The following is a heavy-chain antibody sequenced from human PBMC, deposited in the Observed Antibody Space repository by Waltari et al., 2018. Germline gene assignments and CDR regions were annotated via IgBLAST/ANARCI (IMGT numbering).Heavy chain of an antibody. CDR2: ISTSGRDI. V-gene: IGHV3-48*03. D-gene: IGHD1-26*01. CDR3: ARVAVTGSYFWYFDL. J-gene: IGHJ2*01. CDR1: GFTFSSSE. Sequence: EVQLVESGGGLVHPGVSLRLSCTDSGFTFSSSEMLWVSQAPGNGLRCVSYISTSGRDIYYADSVEARFTISRDNAENSLYVQMDSLRAEDTAVYYCARVAVTGSYFWYFDLWGRGTLLTVSS.